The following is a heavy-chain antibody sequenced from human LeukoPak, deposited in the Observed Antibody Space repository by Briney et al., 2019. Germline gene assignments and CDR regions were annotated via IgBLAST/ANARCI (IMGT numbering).Heavy chain of an antibody. V-gene: IGHV4-39*01. D-gene: IGHD6-25*01. CDR3: GRVVAAAGRPYYFDS. CDR2: IYHSGST. CDR1: GGSISSGDYY. Sequence: PSETLSLTCTVSGGSISSGDYYWSWIRQPPGKGLEWIGSIYHSGSTYYNPSLKSRVTISVDTSKNQFSLKVRSVTAADTAVYYCGRVVAAAGRPYYFDSWGQEPGVPVSS. J-gene: IGHJ4*02.